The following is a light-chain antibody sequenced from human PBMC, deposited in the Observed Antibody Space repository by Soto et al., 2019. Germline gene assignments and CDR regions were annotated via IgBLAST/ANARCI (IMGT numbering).Light chain of an antibody. CDR1: QSVSSSY. Sequence: EIVLTQSPGTLSLSPGERATLSCRASQSVSSSYFAWYQQKPGQAPRLLIYGTSTRTTGIPDRFSGSGSGTDFTLTISSLEPEDFAVYYCQQYDKSPWTFGRGTKVEIK. CDR2: GTS. V-gene: IGKV3-20*01. CDR3: QQYDKSPWT. J-gene: IGKJ1*01.